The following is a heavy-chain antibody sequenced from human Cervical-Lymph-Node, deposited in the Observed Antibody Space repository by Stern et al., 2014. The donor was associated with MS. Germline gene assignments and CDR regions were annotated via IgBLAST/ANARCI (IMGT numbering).Heavy chain of an antibody. Sequence: QVQLVQSGGGVVQPGRSLRLSCAASGFTFSSYGMHWVRQAPGKGLEWVAVIWYDGSNKYYADSVKGRFTISRDNSKNTLYLQMNSLRAEDTAVYYCAREARGSDAFDIWGQGTMVTVSS. CDR2: IWYDGSNK. J-gene: IGHJ3*02. CDR3: AREARGSDAFDI. D-gene: IGHD3-10*01. V-gene: IGHV3-33*01. CDR1: GFTFSSYG.